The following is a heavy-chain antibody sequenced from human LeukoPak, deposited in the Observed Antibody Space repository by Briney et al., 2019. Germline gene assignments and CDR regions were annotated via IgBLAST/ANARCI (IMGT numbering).Heavy chain of an antibody. D-gene: IGHD7-27*01. J-gene: IGHJ4*02. CDR1: GGSISSGLYY. Sequence: PSETLSLTCTVSGGSISSGLYYWSWIRQPAGKGLERIGRIYTSGSTNYNPSLKSRVTISLDTSKNQFSLKLSSVTAADTAVYYCARKRPWGLSRYFDYWGQGTLVTVSS. CDR2: IYTSGST. CDR3: ARKRPWGLSRYFDY. V-gene: IGHV4-61*02.